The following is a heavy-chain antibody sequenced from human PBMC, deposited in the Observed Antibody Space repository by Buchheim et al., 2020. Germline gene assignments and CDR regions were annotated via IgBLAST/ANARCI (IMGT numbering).Heavy chain of an antibody. J-gene: IGHJ4*02. Sequence: EVQLLESGGGLVQPGGSLRLSCAASGFTFSSYAMSWVRQAPGKGLEWVSAISGSGGSTYYADSVKGRFTISSDNSKNTLYLQMNSLRAEDTAVYYCAKDMRYYDSSGYSEPLFDYWGQGTL. CDR3: AKDMRYYDSSGYSEPLFDY. V-gene: IGHV3-23*01. CDR2: ISGSGGST. CDR1: GFTFSSYA. D-gene: IGHD3-22*01.